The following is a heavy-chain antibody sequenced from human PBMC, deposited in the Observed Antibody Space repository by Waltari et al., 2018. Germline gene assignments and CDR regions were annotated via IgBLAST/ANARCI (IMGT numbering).Heavy chain of an antibody. Sequence: RFRQPPGRGPEWLPTMSYSGTTYSRPSLKSRLTISRDTSKNQLSLKWGSVTAADTAVYYCATYIGASVGTAAFDVWGQGTMVSVSS. CDR3: ATYIGASVGTAAFDV. V-gene: IGHV4-39*01. CDR2: MSYSGTT. D-gene: IGHD5-12*01. J-gene: IGHJ3*01.